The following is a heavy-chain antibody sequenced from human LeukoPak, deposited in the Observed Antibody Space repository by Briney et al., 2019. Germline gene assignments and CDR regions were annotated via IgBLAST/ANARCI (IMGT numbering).Heavy chain of an antibody. CDR2: MNPNSGNT. D-gene: IGHD4-23*01. Sequence: ASVKVSCKASGYTFTSYDINWVRQATGQGLEWMGWMNPNSGNTGYAQKFQGRVTMTRNTSISTAYMELSSLRFEDTAVYYCARDLSSVVSHLFDCWGQGTLVTVSS. CDR1: GYTFTSYD. J-gene: IGHJ4*02. CDR3: ARDLSSVVSHLFDC. V-gene: IGHV1-8*01.